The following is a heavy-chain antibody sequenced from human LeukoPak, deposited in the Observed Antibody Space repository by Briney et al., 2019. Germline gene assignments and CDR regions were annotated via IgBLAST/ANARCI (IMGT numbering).Heavy chain of an antibody. CDR1: GFTVSTNC. V-gene: IGHV3-53*01. CDR3: ARDAGGAWPFDY. J-gene: IGHJ4*02. CDR2: IYNTGST. D-gene: IGHD4-17*01. Sequence: GGSLRLSCAASGFTVSTNCMIWVRQPPGKGLEWVSVIYNTGSTYNADSVKGRFTISRDNSKNTLSLEINGLRVDDTAVYYCARDAGGAWPFDYWGQGTRVTVSS.